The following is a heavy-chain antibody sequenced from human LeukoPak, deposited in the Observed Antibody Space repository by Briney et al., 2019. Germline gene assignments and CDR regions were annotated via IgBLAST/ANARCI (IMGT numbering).Heavy chain of an antibody. D-gene: IGHD5-24*01. CDR2: INHSGST. J-gene: IGHJ3*02. Sequence: SETLSLTCAVYGGSFSGYYWSWVRQPPGKGLEWIGEINHSGSTNYNSSLKSRVTISVDTSKNQCSLKLSSVTAADTAVYYCARGRSRWLQSDAFDIWGQGTMVTVSS. V-gene: IGHV4-34*01. CDR3: ARGRSRWLQSDAFDI. CDR1: GGSFSGYY.